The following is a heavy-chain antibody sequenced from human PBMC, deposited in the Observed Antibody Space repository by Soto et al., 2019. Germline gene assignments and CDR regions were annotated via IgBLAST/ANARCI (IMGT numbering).Heavy chain of an antibody. Sequence: GGSLRLSCAASGFTFSSYAMSWVRQAPGKGLEWVSAISGSGGSTYYADSVKGRFTISRDNSKNTLYLQMNSLRAEDTVVYYCAKHPYSVTTSPLFDSRGRGNLVTVSS. D-gene: IGHD4-17*01. CDR1: GFTFSSYA. CDR2: ISGSGGST. J-gene: IGHJ4*02. CDR3: AKHPYSVTTSPLFDS. V-gene: IGHV3-23*01.